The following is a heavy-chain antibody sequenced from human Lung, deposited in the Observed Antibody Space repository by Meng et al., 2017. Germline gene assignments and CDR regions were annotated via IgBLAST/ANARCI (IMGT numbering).Heavy chain of an antibody. CDR1: GGSFSGYY. CDR2: IIDSGST. Sequence: QGQLTQWGAGLLKPSETLSLTCAVYGGSFSGYYWSWVRQPPGKGLEWIGEIIDSGSTNYNPSLKSRVTISVDTSKNQFSLRVTSVTAADRAVYYCVRRAYSSGWYFDYWGQGTLVTVSS. D-gene: IGHD6-19*01. V-gene: IGHV4-34*02. J-gene: IGHJ4*02. CDR3: VRRAYSSGWYFDY.